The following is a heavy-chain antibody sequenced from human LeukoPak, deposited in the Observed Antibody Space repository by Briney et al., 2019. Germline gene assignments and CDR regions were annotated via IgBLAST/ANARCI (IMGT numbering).Heavy chain of an antibody. V-gene: IGHV3-30-3*01. D-gene: IGHD4-17*01. CDR1: GFTFSSYA. CDR3: ARDGRGEDYGDYDEAFDI. CDR2: ISYDGSNK. J-gene: IGHJ3*02. Sequence: GGSLRLSCAASGFTFSSYAMHWVRQAPGQGLEWVAVISYDGSNKYYADSVKGRFTISRDNSKNTLYLQMNSLRAEDTAVYYCARDGRGEDYGDYDEAFDIWPQETIVSVSS.